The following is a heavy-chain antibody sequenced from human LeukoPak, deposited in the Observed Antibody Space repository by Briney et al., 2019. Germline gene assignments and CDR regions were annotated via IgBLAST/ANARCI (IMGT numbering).Heavy chain of an antibody. D-gene: IGHD2-21*01. CDR3: AKAIPYWYFDL. V-gene: IGHV3-23*01. Sequence: GGSLRLSCAASGLTVTSYDMSWVRQAPGKGLEWLSSIGDGGGTTYADSVQGRFTISRDSSENTLYLQMNGLRAEDTAIYYCAKAIPYWYFDLWGRGALVTVSS. J-gene: IGHJ2*01. CDR2: IGDGGGTT. CDR1: GLTVTSYD.